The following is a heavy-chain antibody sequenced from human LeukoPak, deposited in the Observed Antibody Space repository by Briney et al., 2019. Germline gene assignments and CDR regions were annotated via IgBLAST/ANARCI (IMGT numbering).Heavy chain of an antibody. CDR3: ARRPGQSLETGFDY. Sequence: SETLSLTCAVYGGSFSGYYWSWIRQPPGKGLEWIGEINHSGSTNYNPSLKSRVTISVDTSKNQFSLKLSSVTAADTAVYYCARRPGQSLETGFDYWGQGTLVTVSS. V-gene: IGHV4-34*01. J-gene: IGHJ4*02. CDR1: GGSFSGYY. D-gene: IGHD1-1*01. CDR2: INHSGST.